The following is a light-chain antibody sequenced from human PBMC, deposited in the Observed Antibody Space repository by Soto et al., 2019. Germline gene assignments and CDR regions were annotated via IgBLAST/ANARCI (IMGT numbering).Light chain of an antibody. J-gene: IGLJ2*01. CDR3: LLYFGGYVV. CDR2: STD. V-gene: IGLV7-43*01. CDR1: TGAVTSGYY. Sequence: QTVVTKEPSLTVSPGGTVTLTCASSTGAVTSGYYPNWVQQKPGQTPRALIYSTDNKHSWTPARFSGSLLGGKAALTLSGAQPEDEAEYYCLLYFGGYVVFGGGTKLTVL.